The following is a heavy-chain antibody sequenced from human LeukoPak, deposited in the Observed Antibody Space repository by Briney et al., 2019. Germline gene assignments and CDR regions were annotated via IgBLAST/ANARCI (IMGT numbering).Heavy chain of an antibody. CDR1: GFTFRSYW. Sequence: GGSLRLSCAASGFTFRSYWMSWVRQAPGKGLEWVATINQDVSQIKYVDSVKGRFTISRDNAKNSLYLQMNSLRAEDTAVYYCARLGYNSWDFDYWGQGTVVTVSS. V-gene: IGHV3-7*01. CDR3: ARLGYNSWDFDY. J-gene: IGHJ4*02. D-gene: IGHD6-13*01. CDR2: INQDVSQI.